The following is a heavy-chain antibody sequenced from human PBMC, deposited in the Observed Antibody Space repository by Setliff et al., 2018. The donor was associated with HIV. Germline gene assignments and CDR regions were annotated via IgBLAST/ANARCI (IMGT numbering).Heavy chain of an antibody. CDR1: GFNFNDYS. D-gene: IGHD3-10*01. J-gene: IGHJ4*02. CDR2: ISWDSGRT. CDR3: ARDINYIAFDY. Sequence: PGGSLRLSCVASGFNFNDYSMHWVRQTPGKTLEWVSLISWDSGRTDYAVSVRGRFTISRDNAKNSMYLQLNNLRAEDTALYSCARDINYIAFDYWGQGTLVTVSS. V-gene: IGHV3-43*01.